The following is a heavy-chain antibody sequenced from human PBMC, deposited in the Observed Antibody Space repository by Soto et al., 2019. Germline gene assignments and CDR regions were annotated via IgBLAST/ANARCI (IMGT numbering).Heavy chain of an antibody. CDR3: ARLTSGGSYYDY. CDR2: IYHSGST. D-gene: IGHD1-26*01. J-gene: IGHJ4*02. Sequence: QVQLQESGPGLVKPSGPLSLTCAVSGGSISSSNWWSWVRQPPGKGLEWIGEIYHSGSTNYIPSLESRVTISVDKAKNQCSLKLSSVTAADTAVYYCARLTSGGSYYDYWGQGTLVTVSS. CDR1: GGSISSSNW. V-gene: IGHV4-4*02.